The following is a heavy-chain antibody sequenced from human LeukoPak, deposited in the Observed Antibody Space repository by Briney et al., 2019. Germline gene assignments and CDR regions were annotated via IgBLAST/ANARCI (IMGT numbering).Heavy chain of an antibody. CDR2: IDSDGGIT. D-gene: IGHD6-19*01. Sequence: GGSLRLSCAASGFTFSNYWMHWVRQAPGKGLVWVSRIDSDGGITNYADSVKGRFTISRDNAKNTLFLQMNSLRAEDTAVYYCSRDPSAVAGNFDYWGQGTLVTVSS. CDR3: SRDPSAVAGNFDY. J-gene: IGHJ4*02. V-gene: IGHV3-74*01. CDR1: GFTFSNYW.